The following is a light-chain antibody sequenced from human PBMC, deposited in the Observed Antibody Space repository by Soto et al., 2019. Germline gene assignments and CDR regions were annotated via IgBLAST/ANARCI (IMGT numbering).Light chain of an antibody. CDR3: SLYTSSSTLLYV. V-gene: IGLV2-14*01. J-gene: IGLJ1*01. CDR1: SSDVGGYNY. Sequence: QSALTQPASVSGSPGQSITISCTGTSSDVGGYNYVSWYQQHPGKAPKLMIYDVSNRPSGVSNRFSGSKSGNTASLTISGLQAEDEGDYYCSLYTSSSTLLYVFGTGTKLTVL. CDR2: DVS.